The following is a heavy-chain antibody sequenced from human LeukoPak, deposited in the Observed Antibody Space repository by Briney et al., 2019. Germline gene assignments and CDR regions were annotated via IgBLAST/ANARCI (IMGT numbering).Heavy chain of an antibody. J-gene: IGHJ5*02. V-gene: IGHV3-74*01. CDR1: GFTFSSYS. Sequence: TGGSLRLPCAASGFTFSSYSMNWVRQAPGKGLVWVSRINSDGSSTSYADSVKGRFTISRDNAKNTLYLQMNSLRAEDTAVYYCARDGPSYYYDSSGYYTWGQGTLVTVSS. D-gene: IGHD3-22*01. CDR2: INSDGSST. CDR3: ARDGPSYYYDSSGYYT.